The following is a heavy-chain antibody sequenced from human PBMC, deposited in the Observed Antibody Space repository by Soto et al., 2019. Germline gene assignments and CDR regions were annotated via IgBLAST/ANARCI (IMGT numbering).Heavy chain of an antibody. Sequence: QAHLVESGGGVVQPGTSLRLSCAASGVSFNSYDMHWVRQAPGEGPEWVAIISYDGSNTYYSDSVRGRFTISRDNSKDTLYLQMHSLRSEDTAIYYCARISRYCSGGDCHAWGQGTQVTVSS. CDR3: ARISRYCSGGDCHA. V-gene: IGHV3-30*03. CDR2: ISYDGSNT. CDR1: GVSFNSYD. D-gene: IGHD2-15*01. J-gene: IGHJ5*02.